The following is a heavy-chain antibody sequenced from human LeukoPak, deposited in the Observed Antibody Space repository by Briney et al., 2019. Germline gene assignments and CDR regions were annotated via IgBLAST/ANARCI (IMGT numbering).Heavy chain of an antibody. V-gene: IGHV4-34*01. J-gene: IGHJ3*02. CDR3: ARAGATVTRDAFDI. Sequence: SETLSLTCAVYGGSFSGYYWSWIRQPPRKGLEWIGEINHSGSTNYNPSLKSRVTISVDTSKNQFSLKLSSVTAADTAVYYCARAGATVTRDAFDIWGQGTMVTVSS. D-gene: IGHD4-17*01. CDR2: INHSGST. CDR1: GGSFSGYY.